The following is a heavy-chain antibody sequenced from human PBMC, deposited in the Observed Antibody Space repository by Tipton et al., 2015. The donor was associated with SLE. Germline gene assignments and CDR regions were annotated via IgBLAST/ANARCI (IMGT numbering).Heavy chain of an antibody. Sequence: SLRLSCTASGFSFGDYALGWFRQAPGKGLEWVGFITSKAYGGTTEYASSVKGRFTISRDNSKNTLYLQMNSLRAEDTAVYYCARVLTPYYGMDVWGQGTTVTVSS. V-gene: IGHV3-49*03. J-gene: IGHJ6*02. D-gene: IGHD3-9*01. CDR1: GFSFGDYA. CDR2: ITSKAYGGTT. CDR3: ARVLTPYYGMDV.